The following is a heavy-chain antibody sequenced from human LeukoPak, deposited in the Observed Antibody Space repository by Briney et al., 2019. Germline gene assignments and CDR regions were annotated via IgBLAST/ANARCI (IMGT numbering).Heavy chain of an antibody. CDR2: ISGSGGST. V-gene: IGHV3-23*01. CDR1: GFTFSSYA. J-gene: IGHJ4*02. Sequence: GGSLRLSCAAPGFTFSSYAMSWVRQAPGKGLEWVSAISGSGGSTYYADSVKGRFTISRDNSKNTLYLQMNSLRAEDTAVYYCAKDPHSNGWYYFDYWGQGTLVTVSS. CDR3: AKDPHSNGWYYFDY. D-gene: IGHD6-19*01.